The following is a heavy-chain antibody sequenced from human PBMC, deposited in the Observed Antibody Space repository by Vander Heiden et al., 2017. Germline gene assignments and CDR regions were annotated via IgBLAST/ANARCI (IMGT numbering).Heavy chain of an antibody. J-gene: IGHJ6*02. CDR2: IKQDGSEK. V-gene: IGHV3-7*01. Sequence: EVQLVESGGGLVQPGGSPRLSCAASGFTFSNYWMTWVRQAPGKGLEWVANIKQDGSEKYYVDSVKGRFTISRDNAKNSLYLQMNSLRAEDTAVYYCARDGCYSCGMDVWGQGTTVTVSS. CDR3: ARDGCYSCGMDV. D-gene: IGHD2-2*02. CDR1: GFTFSNYW.